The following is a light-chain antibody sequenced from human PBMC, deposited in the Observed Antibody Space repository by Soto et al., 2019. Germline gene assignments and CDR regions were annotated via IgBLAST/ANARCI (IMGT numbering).Light chain of an antibody. CDR2: AAS. V-gene: IGKV3-20*01. CDR1: QSVSSNY. Sequence: EIVLTQSPGTLSLSPGERATLSCRASQSVSSNYLAWYQHKPGQGPRLLIYAASSRATGIPDRFSGSGSGTDFTLTISRLEPEDSALYYCQKYGSAFTFGPGNKVEI. J-gene: IGKJ3*01. CDR3: QKYGSAFT.